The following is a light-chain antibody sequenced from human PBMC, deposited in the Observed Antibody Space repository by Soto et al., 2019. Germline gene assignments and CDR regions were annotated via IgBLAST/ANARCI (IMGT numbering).Light chain of an antibody. Sequence: ELVMTQSPATLSVFPGDGATLSCRASQSIASNLAWYQQKPGQAPRLLIYGASTRATSIPARFSVSGSGTEFTLTISSLQSEDFAIYYCQQYNNWPRTFGQGTKVEIK. CDR1: QSIASN. CDR3: QQYNNWPRT. V-gene: IGKV3-15*01. J-gene: IGKJ1*01. CDR2: GAS.